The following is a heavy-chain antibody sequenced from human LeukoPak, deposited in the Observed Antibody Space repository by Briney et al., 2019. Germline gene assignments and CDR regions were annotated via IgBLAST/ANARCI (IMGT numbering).Heavy chain of an antibody. CDR1: GYTFTGYY. J-gene: IGHJ3*02. D-gene: IGHD5-24*01. CDR2: INPNSGGT. Sequence: ASVKVPCKASGYTFTGYYLHWVRQAPGQGLEWMGWINPNSGGTNYAQKFQGRVTMTRETSISTAYMELSRLRSDDTAVYYCARGPGDGYYTERAFDIWGQGTMVTVSS. CDR3: ARGPGDGYYTERAFDI. V-gene: IGHV1-2*02.